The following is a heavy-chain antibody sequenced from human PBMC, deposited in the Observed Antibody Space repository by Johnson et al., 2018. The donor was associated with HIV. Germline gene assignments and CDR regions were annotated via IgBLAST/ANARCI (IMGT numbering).Heavy chain of an antibody. CDR1: GLTLSSYW. Sequence: VQLVESGGGVVQPGGSLRLSCAASGLTLSSYWMSWVRQAPGKGLEWVANIKQDGSEKYYVDSVKGRFTISRDNAKKSVDLQMSSLRVEDTGVYFCARGPYKFDTTGEGPFDIWGQGTMVTVSS. J-gene: IGHJ3*02. D-gene: IGHD2/OR15-2a*01. CDR3: ARGPYKFDTTGEGPFDI. V-gene: IGHV3-7*02. CDR2: IKQDGSEK.